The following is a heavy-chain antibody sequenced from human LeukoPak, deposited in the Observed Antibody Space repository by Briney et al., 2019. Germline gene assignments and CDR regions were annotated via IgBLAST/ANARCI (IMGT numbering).Heavy chain of an antibody. J-gene: IGHJ6*04. V-gene: IGHV4-4*02. CDR2: IYHTGST. Sequence: SGTLSLTCAVSGGSISSSNWWSWVRQPPGKGLEWIGEIYHTGSTNYNPALKSRVTISVDKSKNQFSLKLSSVTAADTAVYYCERSRSENYYYGMDVWGKGTTVTVSS. D-gene: IGHD5-24*01. CDR1: GGSISSSNW. CDR3: ERSRSENYYYGMDV.